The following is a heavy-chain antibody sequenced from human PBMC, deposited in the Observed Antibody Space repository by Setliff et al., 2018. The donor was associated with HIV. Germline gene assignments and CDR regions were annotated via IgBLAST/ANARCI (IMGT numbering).Heavy chain of an antibody. CDR3: ARDQAEDAFDI. Sequence: PGGSLRLSCAASGFTFSSYSMNWVRQAPGKGLEWVSSISSTSSYIYYADSVKGRFTISRDNAKNSLYLQMNSLRAEDTAVYYCARDQAEDAFDIWGQGTMVTVSS. J-gene: IGHJ3*02. CDR1: GFTFSSYS. CDR2: ISSTSSYI. V-gene: IGHV3-21*01.